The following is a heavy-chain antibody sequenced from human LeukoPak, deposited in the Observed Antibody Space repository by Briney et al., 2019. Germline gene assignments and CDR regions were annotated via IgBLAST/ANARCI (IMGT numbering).Heavy chain of an antibody. D-gene: IGHD6-13*01. CDR2: INSDGSST. V-gene: IGHV3-74*01. Sequence: GGSLRLSCAASGFTFSSYWMHWVRQAPGKGLVWVSRINSDGSSTSYADSVKGRFTISRDKAKNTLYLQMNSLRAEDTAVYYCARAGSSSWYSNRFDPWGQGTLVTVSS. CDR3: ARAGSSSWYSNRFDP. CDR1: GFTFSSYW. J-gene: IGHJ5*02.